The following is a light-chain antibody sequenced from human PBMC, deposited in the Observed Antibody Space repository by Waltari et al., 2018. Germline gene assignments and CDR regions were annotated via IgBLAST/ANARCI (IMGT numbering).Light chain of an antibody. V-gene: IGKV3-20*01. CDR1: QNVGTY. CDR2: HAS. CDR3: QNHERLPAM. Sequence: EIVLTQSPGTLSLSPGDRATLSCRASQNVGTYLAWYQQKPGQAPRLLIYHASSRATGIPDRVSGSGSGTDFSLTISRLEPEEFAVYYCQNHERLPAMFGQGTNVEIK. J-gene: IGKJ1*01.